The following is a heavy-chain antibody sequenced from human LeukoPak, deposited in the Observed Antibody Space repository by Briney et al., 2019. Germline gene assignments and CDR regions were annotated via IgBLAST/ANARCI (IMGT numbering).Heavy chain of an antibody. J-gene: IGHJ3*02. D-gene: IGHD3-10*01. CDR3: ARELMGQAFDI. CDR2: IYYTGTT. Sequence: SGTLSLTCTVSGGSISSTHYYWGWIRQPPGNGLEWIGTIYYTGTTYYNPSLKSRVTISVDTSKNQFSLILSSVTAADTAVYYCARELMGQAFDIWGQGTMVTVSS. CDR1: GGSISSTHYY. V-gene: IGHV4-39*07.